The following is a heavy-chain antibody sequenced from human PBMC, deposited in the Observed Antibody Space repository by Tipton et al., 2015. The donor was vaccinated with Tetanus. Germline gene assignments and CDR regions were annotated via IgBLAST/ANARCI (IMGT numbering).Heavy chain of an antibody. CDR2: IYPGDSST. V-gene: IGHV5-51*01. CDR1: GYTFTNAW. CDR3: ARQKGY. Sequence: LVQSGAEVKKPGESLKISCQASGYTFTNAWIGWVRQMPGKGLEWMGVIYPGDSSTIYSPSFQGLVTISVDKSISTTYLRWTSLKASDSAMYYCARQKGYWGQGTLVTVSS. J-gene: IGHJ4*02.